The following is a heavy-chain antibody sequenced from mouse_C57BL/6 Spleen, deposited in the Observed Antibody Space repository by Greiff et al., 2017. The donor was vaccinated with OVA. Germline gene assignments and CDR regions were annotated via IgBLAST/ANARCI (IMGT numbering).Heavy chain of an antibody. CDR2: IDPEDGDT. J-gene: IGHJ1*03. CDR1: GFNITDYY. CDR3: TRSGSPNV. V-gene: IGHV14-1*01. D-gene: IGHD1-1*01. Sequence: EVKLMESGAELVRPGASVKLSCTASGFNITDYYMHWVKQRPEQGLEWIGRIDPEDGDTEYAPKFKGKATMTADTSYNTAYLQLSSLTSEDTAVXYCTRSGSPNVWGTGTTVTVSS.